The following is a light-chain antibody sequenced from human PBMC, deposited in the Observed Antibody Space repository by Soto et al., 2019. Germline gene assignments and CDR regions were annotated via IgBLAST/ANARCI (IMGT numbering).Light chain of an antibody. Sequence: ETVLTQSPGTLSLSPGERVTLSCRASQCVCSRCFAWYQQKPGQSPRLLIYGASTRATGIPDRFSGSGSGTDFTLTISRLEPEDFAVYYCQHYGTTPWTFGQGTKVGIK. J-gene: IGKJ1*01. CDR3: QHYGTTPWT. V-gene: IGKV3-20*01. CDR2: GAS. CDR1: QCVCSRC.